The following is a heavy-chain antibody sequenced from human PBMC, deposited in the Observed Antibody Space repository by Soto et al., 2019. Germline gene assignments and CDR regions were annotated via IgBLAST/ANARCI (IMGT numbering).Heavy chain of an antibody. CDR1: SGSISSNY. Sequence: QVQLQESGPGLVKPSETLSLTCTVSSGSISSNYWSWIRQPPGKGLEWIGHIDYSGSTNYHPSLKSRITMSIDTSKNHFSLKLTSVTAADTAVYYCARHNTYRYFDLWGRGTLVTVSS. J-gene: IGHJ2*01. V-gene: IGHV4-59*08. CDR2: IDYSGST. CDR3: ARHNTYRYFDL.